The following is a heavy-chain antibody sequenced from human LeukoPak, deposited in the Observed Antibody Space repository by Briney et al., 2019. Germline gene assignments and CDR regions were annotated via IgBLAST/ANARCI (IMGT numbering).Heavy chain of an antibody. J-gene: IGHJ4*02. CDR1: GFTFSSYA. CDR2: ISGSDGST. D-gene: IGHD2-2*01. Sequence: GGSLRLSCAASGFTFSSYAMTWVRQAPDKGLEWVSAISGSDGSTYYADSVKGRFTISRDDSQNTLYLQMNSLSAEDTAVYYCAKVESSGGANCYALDYWRQATLVTVSS. V-gene: IGHV3-23*01. CDR3: AKVESSGGANCYALDY.